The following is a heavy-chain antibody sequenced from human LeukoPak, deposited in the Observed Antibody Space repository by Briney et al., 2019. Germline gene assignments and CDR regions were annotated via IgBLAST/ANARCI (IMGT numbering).Heavy chain of an antibody. J-gene: IGHJ3*02. D-gene: IGHD6-13*01. CDR1: GFILRSYA. V-gene: IGHV3-23*01. CDR2: LGISGDYA. Sequence: PGGSLRLSCVGSGFILRSYAMSWVRQAPGKGLQWVSSLGISGDYAWYAGSVKGRFTISRDNSKNTLYLQMNSLRAEDTAVYYCAREAAGTPVDDAFDIWGQGTMVTVSS. CDR3: AREAAGTPVDDAFDI.